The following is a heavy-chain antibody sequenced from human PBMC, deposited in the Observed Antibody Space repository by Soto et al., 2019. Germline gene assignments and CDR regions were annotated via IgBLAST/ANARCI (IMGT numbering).Heavy chain of an antibody. J-gene: IGHJ4*02. D-gene: IGHD3-10*01. CDR2: IYYSGST. CDR3: ARHVGSGWLRQNVIDY. CDR1: GGSISSSSYY. V-gene: IGHV4-39*01. Sequence: SETLSLTCTVSGGSISSSSYYWGWIRQPPGKGLEWIGSIYYSGSTYYNPSLKSRVTISVDTSKNQFSPKLSSVTAADTAVYYGARHVGSGWLRQNVIDYWGQGTLVTVSS.